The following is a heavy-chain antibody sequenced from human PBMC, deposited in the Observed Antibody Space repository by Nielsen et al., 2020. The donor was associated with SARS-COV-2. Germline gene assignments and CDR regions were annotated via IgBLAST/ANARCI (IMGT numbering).Heavy chain of an antibody. CDR3: ARELRVGMAINGPSDI. CDR1: GYTFTDYY. J-gene: IGHJ3*02. D-gene: IGHD5-24*01. CDR2: INPYSGGT. V-gene: IGHV1-2*06. Sequence: ASVKVSCKASGYTFTDYYIHWVRQAPGQGLEWMGRINPYSGGTNYAQKFQGRVTMTRDTSISTANMELSRLRSDDTAVYYCARELRVGMAINGPSDIWGQGTMVTVSS.